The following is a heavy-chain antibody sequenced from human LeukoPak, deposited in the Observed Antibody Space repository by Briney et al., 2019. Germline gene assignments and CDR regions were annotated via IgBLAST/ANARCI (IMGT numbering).Heavy chain of an antibody. CDR3: ARRQIYFDH. CDR2: IYTDGST. Sequence: SETLSLTCTVSGGSISPYFWSWTRQPPGKGPEWIGYIYTDGSTKYNPSLKSRVTISLDTSKNQFSLKLSSVTAADTAVYYCARRQIYFDHWGQETLVTVSS. V-gene: IGHV4-4*09. CDR1: GGSISPYF. J-gene: IGHJ4*02.